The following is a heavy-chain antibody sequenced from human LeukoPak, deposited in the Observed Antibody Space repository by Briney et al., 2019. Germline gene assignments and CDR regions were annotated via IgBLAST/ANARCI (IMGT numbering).Heavy chain of an antibody. J-gene: IGHJ3*02. CDR2: IGTSGSDK. CDR3: ASLDAAMIPGHDAFPI. Sequence: GGSLRLSCVASGFSFSSFAMSWVRQTPGKGLEWVSPIGTSGSDKYYADSVKGRFTMSRDNYENTLFLQMNSLRAEDTAVYYCASLDAAMIPGHDAFPIWGRGTMVTVSS. V-gene: IGHV3-23*05. CDR1: GFSFSSFA. D-gene: IGHD5-18*01.